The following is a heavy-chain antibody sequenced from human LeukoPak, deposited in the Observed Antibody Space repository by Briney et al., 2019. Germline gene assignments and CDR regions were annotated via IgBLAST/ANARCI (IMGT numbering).Heavy chain of an antibody. J-gene: IGHJ4*02. D-gene: IGHD5-24*01. CDR2: ISAYNGNT. CDR3: ARPLLKLNYATSLDY. V-gene: IGHV1-18*01. Sequence: ASVKVSCKASGYTFTSYGISWVRQAPGQGLEWMGWISAYNGNTNYAQKLQGRVTMTTHTSTSTAYMELRSLRSDDTAVYYCARPLLKLNYATSLDYWGQGTLVTVSS. CDR1: GYTFTSYG.